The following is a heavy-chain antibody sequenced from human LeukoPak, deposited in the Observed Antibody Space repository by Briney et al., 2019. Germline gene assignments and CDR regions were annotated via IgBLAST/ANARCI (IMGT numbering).Heavy chain of an antibody. CDR2: IIPIFGTA. J-gene: IGHJ4*02. V-gene: IGHV1-69*13. Sequence: ASVKVSCKASGGTFSSYAISWVRQAPGQGLEWMGGIIPIFGTANYAQKFQGRVTITADESTSTAYMGLNSLRSEDTAVYYCARGFGGRDSSGYYPLDYWGQGTLVTVSS. D-gene: IGHD3-22*01. CDR1: GGTFSSYA. CDR3: ARGFGGRDSSGYYPLDY.